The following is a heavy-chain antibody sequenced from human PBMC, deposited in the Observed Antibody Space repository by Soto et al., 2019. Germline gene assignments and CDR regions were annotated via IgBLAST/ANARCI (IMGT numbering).Heavy chain of an antibody. J-gene: IGHJ6*02. CDR1: GGTFSSYA. D-gene: IGHD2-2*01. Sequence: QVQLVQSGAEVKKPGSSVKVSCKASGGTFSSYAISWVRQAPGQGLEWMVGIIPIFGTANYAQKFQGRVTITADESTSTAYMELSSLRSEDTAVYYCASGAGYCSSTSCQRAYYYYGMDVWGQGTKVTVSS. V-gene: IGHV1-69*01. CDR2: IIPIFGTA. CDR3: ASGAGYCSSTSCQRAYYYYGMDV.